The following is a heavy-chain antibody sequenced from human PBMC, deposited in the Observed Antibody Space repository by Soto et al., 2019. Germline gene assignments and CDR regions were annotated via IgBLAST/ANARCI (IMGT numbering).Heavy chain of an antibody. CDR2: MYSSGNT. D-gene: IGHD1-26*01. J-gene: IGHJ4*02. V-gene: IGHV3-53*01. Sequence: SLRLSCAASGFTVSSNYMSWVRQAPGKGLEWVSLMYSSGNTYYADSVKGRFTISRDKSKNTLFLQMNSLRADDTAVYYCAALVGAYYFDYWGQGXLVTVSS. CDR1: GFTVSSNY. CDR3: AALVGAYYFDY.